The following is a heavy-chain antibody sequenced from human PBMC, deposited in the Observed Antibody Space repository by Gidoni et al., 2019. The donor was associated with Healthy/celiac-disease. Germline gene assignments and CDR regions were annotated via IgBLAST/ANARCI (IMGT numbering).Heavy chain of an antibody. D-gene: IGHD6-19*01. V-gene: IGHV4-30-4*01. CDR1: GGSISSGDYY. Sequence: QVQLQESGPGLVKPSQTLSLTCTVSGGSISSGDYYWRWIRQPPGKGLEWIGYIYYSGSTYYNPSLKSRVTISVDTSKNQFSLKLSSVTAADTAVYYCARFFGWDSSGWHGIDYWGQGTLVTVSS. J-gene: IGHJ4*02. CDR3: ARFFGWDSSGWHGIDY. CDR2: IYYSGST.